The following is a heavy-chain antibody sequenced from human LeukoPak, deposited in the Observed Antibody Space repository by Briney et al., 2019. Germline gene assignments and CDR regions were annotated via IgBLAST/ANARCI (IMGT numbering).Heavy chain of an antibody. J-gene: IGHJ4*02. CDR2: IKEDGSQK. V-gene: IGHV3-7*02. CDR1: GFTFSNYW. Sequence: GGSLRLSCAASGFTFSNYWMSWVRQAPGKGLEWVANIKEDGSQKYYADSLKGRFTISRDNAKNSLSLQMDSLRAADTALYYCATSRNGYPFDDWGQGTLVTVSS. CDR3: ATSRNGYPFDD. D-gene: IGHD5-24*01.